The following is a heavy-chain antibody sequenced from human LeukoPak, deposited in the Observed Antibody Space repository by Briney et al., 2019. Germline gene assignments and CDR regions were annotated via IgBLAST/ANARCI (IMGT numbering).Heavy chain of an antibody. V-gene: IGHV3-21*01. J-gene: IGHJ4*02. CDR1: GFPFSSYS. CDR2: ISSSSSYI. CDR3: AREFTVVNPRGFDY. Sequence: PGGSLRLSCAASGFPFSSYSMNWVRQAPGKGLEWVSSISSSSSYIYYADSVKGRFTISRDNAKNSLYLQMNSLRAEDTAVYYCAREFTVVNPRGFDYWGQGTLVTVSS. D-gene: IGHD4-23*01.